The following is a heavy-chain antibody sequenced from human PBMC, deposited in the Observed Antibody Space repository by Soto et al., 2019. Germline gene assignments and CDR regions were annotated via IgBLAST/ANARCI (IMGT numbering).Heavy chain of an antibody. Sequence: EVQVLESGGDLVQTGGSLRLSCAASGFTFSNYPMAWVRQAPGKGLEWVSALGASDGRTYYADSVEGRFTIARDNSRNTLYVQMNSLRAEDTAVYYCAREGYSSGMAGAFDIWGQGTLVTVSS. CDR1: GFTFSNYP. J-gene: IGHJ3*02. V-gene: IGHV3-23*01. CDR2: LGASDGRT. CDR3: AREGYSSGMAGAFDI. D-gene: IGHD6-19*01.